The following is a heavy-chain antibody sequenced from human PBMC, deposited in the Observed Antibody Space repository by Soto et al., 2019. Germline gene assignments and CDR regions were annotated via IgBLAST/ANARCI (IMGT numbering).Heavy chain of an antibody. CDR1: GRSISSYY. CDR3: ARAAVAANTLAFDI. Sequence: PSETLSLTCTLSGRSISSYYCSWIRQPPGKGLEWMGYIYYSGSTNYIPSLKSRVTISVDTSKNQFSLKLSSVTAADMAVYYCARAAVAANTLAFDIWGQGTMVTVSS. V-gene: IGHV4-59*01. CDR2: IYYSGST. J-gene: IGHJ3*02. D-gene: IGHD6-19*01.